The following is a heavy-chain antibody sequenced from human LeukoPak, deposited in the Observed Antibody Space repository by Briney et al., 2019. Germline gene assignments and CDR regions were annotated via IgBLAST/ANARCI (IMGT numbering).Heavy chain of an antibody. J-gene: IGHJ6*02. CDR3: ARVRGWHNYGSDGMDV. CDR2: ISSYKGNT. Sequence: ASVKVSYKASGYTYHSYGNSCVRQAPGKALEWMGWISSYKGNTHYAQKPQRRVTMPTDISTSRAYMDLRSLRSDDTAVYYCARVRGWHNYGSDGMDVWGQGTTVTVSS. D-gene: IGHD3-10*01. V-gene: IGHV1-18*01. CDR1: GYTYHSYG.